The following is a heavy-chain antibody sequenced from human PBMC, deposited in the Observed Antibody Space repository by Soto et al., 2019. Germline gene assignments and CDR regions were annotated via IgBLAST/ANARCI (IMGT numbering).Heavy chain of an antibody. CDR2: ITSDTTTI. J-gene: IGHJ4*02. CDR1: GFRFSIYS. V-gene: IGHV3-48*02. CDR3: ARSVEGHFDY. Sequence: EVQLVKSGGNLVQPGGSLRLSCAASGFRFSIYSMKWVRQAPGKGLEWSAYITSDTTTIKYADSVKGRFTISRDNDKNLVYLHMNSLRDEDTAVYYCARSVEGHFDYWGQGTVVTVSA. D-gene: IGHD6-19*01.